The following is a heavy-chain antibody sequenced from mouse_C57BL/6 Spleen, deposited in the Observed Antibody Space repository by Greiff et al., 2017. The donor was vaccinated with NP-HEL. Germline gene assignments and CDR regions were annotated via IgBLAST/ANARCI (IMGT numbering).Heavy chain of an antibody. CDR1: GYTFTSYW. V-gene: IGHV1-55*01. D-gene: IGHD2-5*01. Sequence: QVQLKQPGAELVKPGASVKMSCKASGYTFTSYWITWVKQRPGQGLEWIGDIYPGSGSTNYNEKFKSKATLTVDTSSSTAYMQLSSLTSEDSAVYYCAMEAYSNYEWFAYWGQGTLVTVSA. CDR3: AMEAYSNYEWFAY. CDR2: IYPGSGST. J-gene: IGHJ3*01.